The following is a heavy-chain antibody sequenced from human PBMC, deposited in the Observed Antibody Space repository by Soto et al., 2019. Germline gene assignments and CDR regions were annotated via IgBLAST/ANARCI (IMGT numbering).Heavy chain of an antibody. V-gene: IGHV1-2*07. D-gene: IGHD4-17*01. J-gene: IGHJ5*02. Sequence: QVQLVQSGAEVKKPGASVRGSCKASGYTFTDYYLHWVRQAPGQGLEWMGWIDPNSGVTQYARKFHVRVTMTRDTSTSTAYMELSRLKSDDTAIYYCARDSPLTTGWFDPWGQGTLVTVSS. CDR1: GYTFTDYY. CDR3: ARDSPLTTGWFDP. CDR2: IDPNSGVT.